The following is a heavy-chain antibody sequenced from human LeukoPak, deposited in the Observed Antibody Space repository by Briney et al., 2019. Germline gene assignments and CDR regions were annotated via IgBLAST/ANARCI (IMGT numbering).Heavy chain of an antibody. V-gene: IGHV3-23*01. CDR1: GFTFSSYA. Sequence: PGGSLRLSCAASGFTFSSYAMSWVRQAPGKGLEWVSAISGSGGSTYYADSVKGRFTISRDNSKNTLYLQMNSLRSEDTAVYYCARSVGPTYYFGYWGQGTLVTVSS. CDR2: ISGSGGST. J-gene: IGHJ4*02. D-gene: IGHD1-26*01. CDR3: ARSVGPTYYFGY.